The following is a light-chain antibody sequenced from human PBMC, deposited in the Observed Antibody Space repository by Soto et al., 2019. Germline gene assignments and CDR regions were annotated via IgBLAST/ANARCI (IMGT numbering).Light chain of an antibody. CDR1: QSVSSSY. CDR2: GAS. CDR3: QQYGSSP. V-gene: IGKV3-20*01. J-gene: IGKJ4*01. Sequence: EIVLTQSPATLSLSPGEGATLSWRASQSVSSSYLAWYQQKPGQAPRLLIYGASSRATGIPDRFSGSGSGTDFTLTISRLEPEDFAVYYCQQYGSSPFGGGTKVDIK.